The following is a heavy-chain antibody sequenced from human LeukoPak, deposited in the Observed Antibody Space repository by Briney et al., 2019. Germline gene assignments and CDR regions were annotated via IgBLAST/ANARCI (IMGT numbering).Heavy chain of an antibody. D-gene: IGHD4-17*01. J-gene: IGHJ3*02. Sequence: GGSLRLSCAASGFTFSNYAMIWVRQAPGKGLEWVSAISGSGGSTYYADSVKGRFTISRDFSRNTVFLQMNSLRAEDTAVYYCAKDRGYGDYTRVDDAFDIWGQGTLVTVSS. CDR1: GFTFSNYA. V-gene: IGHV3-23*01. CDR2: ISGSGGST. CDR3: AKDRGYGDYTRVDDAFDI.